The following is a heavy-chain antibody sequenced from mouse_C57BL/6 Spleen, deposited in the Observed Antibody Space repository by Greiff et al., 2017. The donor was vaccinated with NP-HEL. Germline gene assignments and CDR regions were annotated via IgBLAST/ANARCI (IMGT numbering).Heavy chain of an antibody. CDR1: GFSLTSYG. V-gene: IGHV2-5*01. J-gene: IGHJ4*01. D-gene: IGHD2-1*01. CDR2: IWRGGST. CDR3: AKNNYGNPYAMDY. Sequence: VQLKESGPGLVQPSQSLSITCTVSGFSLTSYGVHWVRQSPGKGLEWLGVIWRGGSTDYNAAFMSRLSITKDNSKSQVFFKMNSLQADDTAIYYCAKNNYGNPYAMDYWGQGTSVTVSS.